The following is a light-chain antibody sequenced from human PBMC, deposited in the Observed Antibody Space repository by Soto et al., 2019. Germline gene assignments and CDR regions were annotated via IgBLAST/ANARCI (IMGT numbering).Light chain of an antibody. J-gene: IGKJ1*01. CDR3: PHYNSYSEA. CDR1: QTISSW. V-gene: IGKV1-5*03. CDR2: KAS. Sequence: IQMTQSPATLSGSVGDRVTITCRASQTISSWLAWYQQKPGKAPKLLIYKASTLKSGVPSRFSGSGSGTEFTLTISSLQPDDFATYYCPHYNSYSEAFGQGTKMDI.